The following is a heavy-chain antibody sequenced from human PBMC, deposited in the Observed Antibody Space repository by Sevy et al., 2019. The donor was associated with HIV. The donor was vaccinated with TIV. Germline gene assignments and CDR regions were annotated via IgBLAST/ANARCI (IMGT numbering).Heavy chain of an antibody. Sequence: GGSLRLSCAASGFTFSSYNMNWVRQAPGKGLEWVSSITASANYIYYADSVKGRFTISRDNAKKSLYLQMKSLRAEDTAVYYCARDWLPADLYGMDVWGQGTTVTVSS. CDR1: GFTFSSYN. CDR3: ARDWLPADLYGMDV. V-gene: IGHV3-21*01. D-gene: IGHD2-2*01. CDR2: ITASANYI. J-gene: IGHJ6*02.